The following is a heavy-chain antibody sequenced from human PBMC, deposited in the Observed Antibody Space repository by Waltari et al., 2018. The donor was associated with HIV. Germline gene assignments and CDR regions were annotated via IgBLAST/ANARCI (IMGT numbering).Heavy chain of an antibody. CDR2: VYYTGST. Sequence: QVQLQESGPGLVKPSETLSLTCTVSGGSISGYYWSWIRQPPGKGLQWIGYVYYTGSTTYDPSLKSRVTISVDTSKNQFSLKMSSVTAADTAVYYCARVRASSGWSPLGYWGQGILVTVSS. D-gene: IGHD6-19*01. V-gene: IGHV4-59*01. J-gene: IGHJ4*02. CDR3: ARVRASSGWSPLGY. CDR1: GGSISGYY.